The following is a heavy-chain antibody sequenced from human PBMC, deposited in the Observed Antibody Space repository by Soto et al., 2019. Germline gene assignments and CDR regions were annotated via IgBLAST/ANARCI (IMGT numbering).Heavy chain of an antibody. D-gene: IGHD2-21*02. Sequence: QVQLVQSGAEEKKPGASVKVSCKASGYTFTSYAMHWVRQAPGQRLEWMGWINAGNGNTKYSQKFQDRVTITRDTSASTAYMELSSLRAEDTAVYYCARRIVVVTALDYWGQGTLVTVSS. J-gene: IGHJ4*02. V-gene: IGHV1-3*05. CDR1: GYTFTSYA. CDR2: INAGNGNT. CDR3: ARRIVVVTALDY.